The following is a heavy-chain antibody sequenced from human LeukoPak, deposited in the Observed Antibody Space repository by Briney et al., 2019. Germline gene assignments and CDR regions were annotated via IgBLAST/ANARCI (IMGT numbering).Heavy chain of an antibody. CDR1: GFTFNSYT. CDR3: ARDGASIDDQYYGLDV. Sequence: GGSLRLSCAASGFTFNSYTMNWVRQAPGKGLESVSSIRSNGRGINHADSVKGRFTISRDNDKKTVFLEMNSLRAEDTAVYYCARDGASIDDQYYGLDVWGQGTTVTVSS. V-gene: IGHV3-48*04. J-gene: IGHJ6*02. CDR2: IRSNGRGI. D-gene: IGHD1-1*01.